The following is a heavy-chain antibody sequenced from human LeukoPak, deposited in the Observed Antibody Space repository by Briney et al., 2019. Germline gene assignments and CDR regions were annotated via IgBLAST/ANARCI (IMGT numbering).Heavy chain of an antibody. CDR3: TTDLDSSGAFDY. V-gene: IGHV3-15*01. D-gene: IGHD3-22*01. CDR2: IKSKTDGGTT. Sequence: PGGSLRLSCAASGFTFSNAWMSWVRQAPGKGLEWVGRIKSKTDGGTTDYAAPVKGRFTISRDDSKNTLYLQMNSLKTEDTAVYYCTTDLDSSGAFDYWGQGTLVTVSS. CDR1: GFTFSNAW. J-gene: IGHJ4*02.